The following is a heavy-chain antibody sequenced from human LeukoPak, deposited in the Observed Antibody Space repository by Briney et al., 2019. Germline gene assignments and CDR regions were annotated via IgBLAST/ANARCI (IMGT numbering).Heavy chain of an antibody. CDR3: ARFKYYYGSGSDY. CDR1: GYTFTSYD. CDR2: MNPNSGNT. V-gene: IGHV1-8*01. Sequence: ASVKVSCKASGYTFTSYDINWVRQATGQGLEWMGWMNPNSGNTCYAQKFQGRVTMTRNTSITTAYLELSSLRSEDTAVYYCARFKYYYGSGSDYWGQGTLVTVSS. D-gene: IGHD3-10*01. J-gene: IGHJ4*02.